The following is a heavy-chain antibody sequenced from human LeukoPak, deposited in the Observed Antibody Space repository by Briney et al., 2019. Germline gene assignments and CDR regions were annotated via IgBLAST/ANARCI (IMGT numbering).Heavy chain of an antibody. J-gene: IGHJ4*02. CDR2: IIPIFGTS. Sequence: SVKVSCKASGGTFRSYGISWVRQAPGQGLEWMGGIIPIFGTSSYPPKFQGRFSITTDESTTTVYMELSSLTSEDTAVYYCARDQSIADRQYYFDSWGQGTLLTLSS. CDR3: ARDQSIADRQYYFDS. D-gene: IGHD3-3*02. CDR1: GGTFRSYG. V-gene: IGHV1-69*05.